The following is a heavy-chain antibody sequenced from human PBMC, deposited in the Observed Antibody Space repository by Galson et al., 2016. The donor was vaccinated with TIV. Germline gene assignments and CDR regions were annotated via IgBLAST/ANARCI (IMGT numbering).Heavy chain of an antibody. CDR1: GYSFTNYW. D-gene: IGHD5/OR15-5a*01. CDR3: ARGVSTGSGWLDP. CDR2: IDPTEYYT. V-gene: IGHV5-10-1*01. Sequence: QSGAEVKKPGESLMLSCKGSGYSFTNYWINWVRQLPGKGLEWMGRIDPTEYYTNYRPSFQGHHTISSDKSIRTSSLQWISLKASDTAMYFCARGVSTGSGWLDPWGQGTLVPVSS. J-gene: IGHJ5*02.